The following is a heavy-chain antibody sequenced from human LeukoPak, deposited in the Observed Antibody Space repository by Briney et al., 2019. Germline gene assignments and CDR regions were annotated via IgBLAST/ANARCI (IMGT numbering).Heavy chain of an antibody. Sequence: ASVKVSCKAFGYTFTSNYMHWVRQAPGQGPEWMGVISPSGGSTTYAQKFQGRVTLTRDMSTSTDYLELSSLRSDDTAVYYCARDHLGLGDSSDYWGQGTLVTVSS. CDR3: ARDHLGLGDSSDY. CDR1: GYTFTSNY. V-gene: IGHV1-46*01. CDR2: ISPSGGST. D-gene: IGHD6-13*01. J-gene: IGHJ4*02.